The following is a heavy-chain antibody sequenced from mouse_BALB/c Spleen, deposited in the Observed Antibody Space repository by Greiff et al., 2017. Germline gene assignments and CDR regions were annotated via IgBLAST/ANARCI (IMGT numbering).Heavy chain of an antibody. V-gene: IGHV1-63*02. CDR3: ARRGWDGGYFDV. J-gene: IGHJ1*01. Sequence: VQLQQSGAELVRPGTSVKMSCKAAGYTFTNYWIGWVKQRPGHGLEWIGDIYPGGGYTNYNEKFKSKATLTVDKSSSTAYMQLSSLTSEDSAVYYCARRGWDGGYFDVWGAGTTVTVSS. CDR2: IYPGGGYT. D-gene: IGHD4-1*01. CDR1: GYTFTNYW.